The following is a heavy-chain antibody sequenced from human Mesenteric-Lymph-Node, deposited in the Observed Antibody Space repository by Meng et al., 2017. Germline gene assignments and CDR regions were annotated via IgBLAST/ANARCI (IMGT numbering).Heavy chain of an antibody. CDR2: IFHSGST. D-gene: IGHD1-1*01. Sequence: SETLSLTCAVYGGSFSGYYWSWIRQPPGKGLEWIGSIFHSGSTYYNPSLKSRVTISVDTSKNQFSLKLSSVTAADTAVYYCASGRTGSKIDYWGQGTLVTVSS. CDR1: GGSFSGYY. V-gene: IGHV4-34*12. J-gene: IGHJ4*02. CDR3: ASGRTGSKIDY.